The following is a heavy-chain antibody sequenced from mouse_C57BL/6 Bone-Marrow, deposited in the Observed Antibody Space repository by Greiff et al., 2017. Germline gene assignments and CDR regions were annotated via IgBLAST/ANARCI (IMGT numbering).Heavy chain of an antibody. CDR1: GYTFTGYW. Sequence: QVQLKESGAELMKPGASVKLSCKATGYTFTGYWIEWVKQRPGHGLEWIGEILPGNGSTNYNEKFKGKATFTADTSSNTAYMQLSSLTTEDSAIYYCARPPITTVVAPGYFDVWGTGTTVTVSS. CDR3: ARPPITTVVAPGYFDV. J-gene: IGHJ1*03. CDR2: ILPGNGST. V-gene: IGHV1-9*01. D-gene: IGHD1-1*01.